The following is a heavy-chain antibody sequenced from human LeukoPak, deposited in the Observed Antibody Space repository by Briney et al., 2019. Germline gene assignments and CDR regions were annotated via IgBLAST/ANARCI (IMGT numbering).Heavy chain of an antibody. CDR2: ISGGGGST. Sequence: PGGSLRLSCAASGFIFNNYAMSWVRRTPGKGLEWVSAISGGGGSTYYAASVKGRFTISRDNAKKSLSLQMNSLRAEDTAVYYCAGGSGWLIEHWGQGTLVTVSS. CDR3: AGGSGWLIEH. V-gene: IGHV3-23*01. D-gene: IGHD6-19*01. J-gene: IGHJ1*01. CDR1: GFIFNNYA.